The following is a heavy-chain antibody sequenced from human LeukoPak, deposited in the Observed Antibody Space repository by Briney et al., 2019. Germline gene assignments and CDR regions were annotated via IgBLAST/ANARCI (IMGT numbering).Heavy chain of an antibody. CDR1: GFTFSSFG. CDR2: ISSSATYI. Sequence: GGSLRLSSAASGFTFSSFGMNWVRQVPGKGLEWVSSISSSATYISYADSVKGRFTISRDNAKNSLYLQMNSLRAEDTAVYYCARYRIQPVAGYFDYWGQGTLVTASS. CDR3: ARYRIQPVAGYFDY. J-gene: IGHJ4*02. D-gene: IGHD5-18*01. V-gene: IGHV3-21*01.